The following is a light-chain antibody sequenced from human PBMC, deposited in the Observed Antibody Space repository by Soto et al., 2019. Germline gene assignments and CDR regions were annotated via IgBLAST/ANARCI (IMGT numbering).Light chain of an antibody. V-gene: IGKV3-20*01. Sequence: EIELTQSPGTLSVSPGERATLSCRASQSVSSSYLACYQQKPGQAPRLLISGASSRATGIPDRFSGSGSGTDFTLTISRLEPEDFAVYYCQQYDGSPPFTFGPGTKVNIK. CDR1: QSVSSSY. J-gene: IGKJ3*01. CDR2: GAS. CDR3: QQYDGSPPFT.